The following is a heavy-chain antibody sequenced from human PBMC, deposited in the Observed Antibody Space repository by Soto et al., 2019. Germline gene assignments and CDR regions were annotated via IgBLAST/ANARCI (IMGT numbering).Heavy chain of an antibody. Sequence: VGSLRLSCAASGFTFSSYAMSWVRQAPGKGLEWVSAISGSGGSTYYADSVKGRFTISRDNSKNTLYLQMNSLGAEDTAVYYCAKAGMATRYYYYYYGMDVWGQGTTVTVSS. J-gene: IGHJ6*02. CDR1: GFTFSSYA. V-gene: IGHV3-23*01. CDR2: ISGSGGST. CDR3: AKAGMATRYYYYYYGMDV. D-gene: IGHD5-12*01.